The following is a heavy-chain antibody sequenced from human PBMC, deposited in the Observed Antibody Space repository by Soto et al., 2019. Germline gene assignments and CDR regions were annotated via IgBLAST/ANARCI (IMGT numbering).Heavy chain of an antibody. CDR2: ISGSGGST. V-gene: IGHV3-23*01. D-gene: IGHD5-12*01. CDR1: GFTFSSYA. J-gene: IGHJ4*02. Sequence: GGSLRLSCAASGFTFSSYAMSWVRQAPGKGLEWVSAISGSGGSTYYADSVKGRFTISRDNSENTLYLQMNSLRAEDTAVYYCAKDLGLLRKYYFDYWGQGTLVTVSS. CDR3: AKDLGLLRKYYFDY.